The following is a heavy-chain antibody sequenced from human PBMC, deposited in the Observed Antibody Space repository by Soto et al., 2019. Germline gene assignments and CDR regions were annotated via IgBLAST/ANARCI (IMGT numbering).Heavy chain of an antibody. CDR3: ARQNYYSGMDV. CDR2: ISAYNGNT. CDR1: GYTFSSYF. V-gene: IGHV1-18*01. Sequence: VSVQVSCQASGYTFSSYFMIWGRQAPGQGLEWMGWISAYNGNTNYAQMLQGRVTMTTDTSTATAYMEMTSLRSDDTAVYYCARQNYYSGMDVWGQGTTVTVSS. J-gene: IGHJ6*02.